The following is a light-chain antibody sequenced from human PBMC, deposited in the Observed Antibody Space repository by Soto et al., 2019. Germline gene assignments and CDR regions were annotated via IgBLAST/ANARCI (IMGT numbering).Light chain of an antibody. V-gene: IGKV1-39*01. CDR2: AAS. CDR1: QSISSY. Sequence: DIQMNQSPYSLSASVGDRVTITCRASQSISSYLNWYQQKPGKAPKLLIYAASSLQSGVPSRFSGSGSGTEFTLTISSLQPEDFATYYCQQSYSTPLTVGGGTKVEIK. J-gene: IGKJ4*01. CDR3: QQSYSTPLT.